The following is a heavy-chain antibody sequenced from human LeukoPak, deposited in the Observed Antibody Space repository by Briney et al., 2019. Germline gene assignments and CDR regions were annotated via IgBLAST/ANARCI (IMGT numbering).Heavy chain of an antibody. J-gene: IGHJ4*02. CDR3: AKDTYYSSGGG. V-gene: IGHV3-9*01. D-gene: IGHD6-19*01. Sequence: GGSLRLSCAASGFTFDDYGMHWVRQAPGKGLEWVSGISWNSGAIGYADSVKGRFTISRDNAKNSLYLQMNSLRAEDTAVYYCAKDTYYSSGGGWGQGTLVTVSS. CDR1: GFTFDDYG. CDR2: ISWNSGAI.